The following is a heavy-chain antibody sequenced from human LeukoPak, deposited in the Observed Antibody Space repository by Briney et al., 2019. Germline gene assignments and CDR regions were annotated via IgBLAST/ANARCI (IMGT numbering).Heavy chain of an antibody. CDR1: GFTFSSYS. J-gene: IGHJ4*02. CDR3: ARDSFCSGTSCYHYFDS. Sequence: GGSLRLSCAASGFTFSSYSMTWVRQAPGKGLEWVAIISYDGTYKSYADSVKGRFTMSRDNSKNTLYLQMDSLRAEDTAVYYCARDSFCSGTSCYHYFDSWGQGTLVTVSS. CDR2: ISYDGTYK. D-gene: IGHD2-2*01. V-gene: IGHV3-30*03.